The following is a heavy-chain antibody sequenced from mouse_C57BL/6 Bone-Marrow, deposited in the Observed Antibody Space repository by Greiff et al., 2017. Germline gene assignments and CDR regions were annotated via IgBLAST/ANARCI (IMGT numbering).Heavy chain of an antibody. J-gene: IGHJ2*01. V-gene: IGHV5-17*01. CDR2: ISSGSSTI. Sequence: EVQLQESGGGLVKPGGSLKLSCAASGFTFSDYGMHWVRQAPEKGLEWVAYISSGSSTIYYADTVKGRFTISRDNAKNTLFLQMTSLRSEDTAMYYCAREGSYWGQGTTLTVSA. CDR1: GFTFSDYG. D-gene: IGHD3-3*01. CDR3: AREGSY.